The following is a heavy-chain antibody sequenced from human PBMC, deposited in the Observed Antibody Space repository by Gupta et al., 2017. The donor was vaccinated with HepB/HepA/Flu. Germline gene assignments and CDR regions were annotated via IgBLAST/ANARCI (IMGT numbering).Heavy chain of an antibody. CDR1: GYTFTGYY. Sequence: QVHLVQSGDEVKKPGASLPVSCTASGYTFTGYYMHWVRQTPGQGLAWMGWINPNSGGTNYAQKFQGRVTMTRDTSISTAYMELSRLRSDDTAVYYCARGVGATFGWFDPWGQGTLVTVSS. CDR3: ARGVGATFGWFDP. D-gene: IGHD1-26*01. J-gene: IGHJ5*02. CDR2: INPNSGGT. V-gene: IGHV1-2*02.